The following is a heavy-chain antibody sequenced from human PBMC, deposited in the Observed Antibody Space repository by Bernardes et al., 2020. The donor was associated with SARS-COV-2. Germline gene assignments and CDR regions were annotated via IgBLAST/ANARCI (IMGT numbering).Heavy chain of an antibody. CDR2: ISAYNGNT. CDR3: ARDQFDYGENDLVVPTLDP. D-gene: IGHD4-17*01. CDR1: GYTFTSYG. V-gene: IGHV1-18*01. J-gene: IGHJ5*02. Sequence: ASVKVSCKASGYTFTSYGISWVRQAPGQGLEWMGWISAYNGNTNYAQKLQGRVTMTTDTSTSTAYMELRSLRSDDTAVYYCARDQFDYGENDLVVPTLDPWGQGTLVTVSS.